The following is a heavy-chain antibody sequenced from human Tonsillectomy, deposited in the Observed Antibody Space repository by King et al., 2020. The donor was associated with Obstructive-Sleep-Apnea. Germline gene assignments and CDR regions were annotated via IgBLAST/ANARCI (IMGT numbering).Heavy chain of an antibody. CDR1: GGSISSYY. D-gene: IGHD3-16*01. CDR3: ARHGGYFDY. CDR2: IYYSGST. V-gene: IGHV4-59*08. Sequence: QLQESGPGLVKPSETLSLTCTVSGGSISSYYWSWIRQPPGKGLEWIGYIYYSGSTNYNPSLKSRVTISVDTSKNQFSLKLSSVTAADTAVYYCARHGGYFDYWGQGTLVTVSS. J-gene: IGHJ4*02.